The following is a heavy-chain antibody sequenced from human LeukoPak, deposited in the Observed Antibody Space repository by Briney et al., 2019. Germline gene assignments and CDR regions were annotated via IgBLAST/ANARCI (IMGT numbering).Heavy chain of an antibody. D-gene: IGHD3-10*01. V-gene: IGHV1-18*01. CDR2: ISAYNGNT. CDR1: GYTFTSYG. CDR3: AREGTYYYGSGTYYYGMDV. Sequence: APVKVSCKASGYTFTSYGISWVRQAPGQGLEWMGWISAYNGNTNYAQKLQGRVTMTTDTSTSTAYMELRSLRSDDTAVYYCAREGTYYYGSGTYYYGMDVWGQGTTVTVSS. J-gene: IGHJ6*02.